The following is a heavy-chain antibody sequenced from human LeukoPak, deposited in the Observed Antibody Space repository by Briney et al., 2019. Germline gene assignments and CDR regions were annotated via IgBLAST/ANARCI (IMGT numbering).Heavy chain of an antibody. J-gene: IGHJ6*02. V-gene: IGHV3-23*01. CDR2: ISGSGGST. Sequence: PGGSLRLSCAASGFTFSIYSMNWVRQAPGKGLEWVSAISGSGGSTYYADSVKGRFTISRDNSKNTLYLQMNSLRAEDTAVYYCAKDGSSRDYYYYGMDVWGQGTTVTVSS. CDR1: GFTFSIYS. D-gene: IGHD6-6*01. CDR3: AKDGSSRDYYYYGMDV.